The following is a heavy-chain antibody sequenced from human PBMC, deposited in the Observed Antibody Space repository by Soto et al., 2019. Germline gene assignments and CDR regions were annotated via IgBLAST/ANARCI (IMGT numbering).Heavy chain of an antibody. CDR1: GGSISSGDYY. CDR2: IYYSGST. CDR3: AREEGGYSYGSFDY. V-gene: IGHV4-30-4*01. D-gene: IGHD5-18*01. Sequence: SETLSLTCTVSGGSISSGDYYWSWIRQPPGKGLEWIGYIYYSGSTYYNPSLKSRVTISVDTSKNQFSLKLSSVTAADTAVYYCAREEGGYSYGSFDYWGQGTLVTVSS. J-gene: IGHJ4*02.